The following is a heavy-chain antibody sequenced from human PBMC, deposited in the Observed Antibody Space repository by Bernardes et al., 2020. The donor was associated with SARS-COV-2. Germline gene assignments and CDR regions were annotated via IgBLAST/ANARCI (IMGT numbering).Heavy chain of an antibody. Sequence: GGSLRLCCAASGLTFSSYGMSWVRQAPGKGLEWVSHISGSGGSTYYADSVKGRFTISRDNAKNTLYLQMNSLRAEDTAVYYCAKVFCSGGFCYSGYGMDVWGQGTTVTVSS. D-gene: IGHD2-15*01. J-gene: IGHJ6*02. CDR1: GLTFSSYG. CDR2: ISGSGGST. CDR3: AKVFCSGGFCYSGYGMDV. V-gene: IGHV3-23*01.